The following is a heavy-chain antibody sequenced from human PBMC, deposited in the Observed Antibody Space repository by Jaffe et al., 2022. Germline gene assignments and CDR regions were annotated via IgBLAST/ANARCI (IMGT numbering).Heavy chain of an antibody. CDR2: IYHSGST. J-gene: IGHJ3*02. CDR1: GYSISSGYY. V-gene: IGHV4-38-2*01. Sequence: QVQLQESGPGLVKPSETLSLTCAVSGYSISSGYYWGWIRQPPGKGLEWIGSIYHSGSTYYNPSLKSRVTISVDTSKNQFSLKLSSVTAADTAVYYCARYSYSSSWYDAFDIWGQGTMVTVSS. D-gene: IGHD6-13*01. CDR3: ARYSYSSSWYDAFDI.